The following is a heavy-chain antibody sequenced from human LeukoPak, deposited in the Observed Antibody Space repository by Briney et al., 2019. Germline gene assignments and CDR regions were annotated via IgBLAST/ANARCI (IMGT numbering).Heavy chain of an antibody. CDR3: AKVLSGGQDY. J-gene: IGHJ4*02. CDR1: GFTFRSHA. D-gene: IGHD7-27*01. V-gene: IGHV3-23*01. CDR2: ISNGGGST. Sequence: GGSLRLSCAASGFTFRSHAMTWVRQAPGKGLEWVSGISNGGGSTYYADSVKGRFTISRDNSKNTVYLQMNSLRAEDTAVYYCAKVLSGGQDYWGQGTLVTVFS.